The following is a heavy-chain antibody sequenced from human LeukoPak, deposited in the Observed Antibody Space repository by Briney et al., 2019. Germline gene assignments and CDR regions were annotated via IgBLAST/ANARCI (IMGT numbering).Heavy chain of an antibody. D-gene: IGHD3-10*01. CDR2: ISGSGGST. J-gene: IGHJ4*02. Sequence: EGSLRLSCAASGFTFSSYAMSWVRQAPGKGLEWVSAISGSGGSTYYADSVKGRFTISRDNSKNTLYLQMNSLRAEDTAVYYCAKRDMLWFGELSTFDYWGQGTLVTVSS. CDR3: AKRDMLWFGELSTFDY. V-gene: IGHV3-23*01. CDR1: GFTFSSYA.